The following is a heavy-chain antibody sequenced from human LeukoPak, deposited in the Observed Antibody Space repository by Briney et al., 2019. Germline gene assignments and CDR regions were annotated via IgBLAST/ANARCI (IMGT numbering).Heavy chain of an antibody. Sequence: SETLSLTCTVFGGSISSHYWSWIRQPPGKGLEWIGYVHYSGSTNYNPSLKSRVTISVDTSKNQFSLKLSSVTAADTAVYYCAREIWFGEGYFDYWGQGTLVTVSS. J-gene: IGHJ4*02. CDR2: VHYSGST. CDR3: AREIWFGEGYFDY. V-gene: IGHV4-59*11. CDR1: GGSISSHY. D-gene: IGHD3-10*01.